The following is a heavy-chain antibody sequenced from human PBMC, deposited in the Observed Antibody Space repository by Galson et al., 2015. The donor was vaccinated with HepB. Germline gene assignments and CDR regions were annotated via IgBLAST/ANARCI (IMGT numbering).Heavy chain of an antibody. D-gene: IGHD6-13*01. J-gene: IGHJ5*02. Sequence: SVKVSCKASGYTFTSYAMHWVRQAPGQRLEWMGWINAGNGNTKYSQKLQGRVTITRDTSASTAYMELSSLRSEDTAVYYCARDRSSWYSHNWFDPWGQGTLVTVSS. CDR2: INAGNGNT. CDR1: GYTFTSYA. CDR3: ARDRSSWYSHNWFDP. V-gene: IGHV1-3*01.